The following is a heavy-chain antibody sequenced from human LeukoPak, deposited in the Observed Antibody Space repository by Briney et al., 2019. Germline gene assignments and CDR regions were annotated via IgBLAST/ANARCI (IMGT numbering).Heavy chain of an antibody. CDR2: INAGNGNT. J-gene: IGHJ3*02. CDR1: GYTFTSYA. V-gene: IGHV1-3*01. D-gene: IGHD2-2*01. CDR3: AQTYCSSTRCYPCAFDI. Sequence: GASVKVSCKASGYTFTSYAMHWVRQAPGQRLEWMGWINAGNGNTKYSQKFQDRVTITRDTSASTAYMELSSLRSEDTAVYYCAQTYCSSTRCYPCAFDIWGQGTMVTVSS.